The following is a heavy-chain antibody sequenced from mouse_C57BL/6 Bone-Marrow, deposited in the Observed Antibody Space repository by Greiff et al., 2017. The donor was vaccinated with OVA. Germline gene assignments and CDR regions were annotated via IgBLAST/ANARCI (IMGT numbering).Heavy chain of an antibody. CDR1: GYTFTSYW. D-gene: IGHD1-1*01. J-gene: IGHJ2*01. V-gene: IGHV1-5*01. CDR2: IYPGNSDT. CDR3: TRRIPLGTVVLDY. Sequence: VQLQQSGTVLARPGASVKMSCKTSGYTFTSYWMHWVKQRPGQGLEWIGAIYPGNSDTSYNQKFKGKAKLTAVTSASTAYMELSSLTNEDSAVYYCTRRIPLGTVVLDYWGQGTTLTVSS.